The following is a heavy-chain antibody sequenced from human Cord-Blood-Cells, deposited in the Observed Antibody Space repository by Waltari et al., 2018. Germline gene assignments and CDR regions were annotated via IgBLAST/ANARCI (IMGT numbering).Heavy chain of an antibody. D-gene: IGHD2-21*02. CDR1: GYTFTGYY. V-gene: IGHV1-2*02. J-gene: IGHJ3*02. CDR3: ARGVTARDAFDI. Sequence: QVQRVQSGAAVKKPGASVKVSCTASGYTFTGYYLHWLRQALGQGLEWMGWINPNSGGTNYAQKFQGRVTMTRDTSISTAYMELSRLRSDDTAVYYCARGVTARDAFDIWGQGTMVTVSS. CDR2: INPNSGGT.